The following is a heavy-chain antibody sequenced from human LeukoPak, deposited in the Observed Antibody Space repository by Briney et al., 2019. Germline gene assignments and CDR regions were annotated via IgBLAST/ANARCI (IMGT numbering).Heavy chain of an antibody. D-gene: IGHD2-21*01. CDR1: GFTFSSYA. CDR3: AKDDWAGLGSDLIY. Sequence: PGGSLRLSCAASGFTFSSYAMHWVRQAPGKGLEWVAVISYDGSNKYYADSVKGRFTISRDNSKNTLYLQMNSLRAEDTAVYYCAKDDWAGLGSDLIYWGQGTLVTVSS. CDR2: ISYDGSNK. J-gene: IGHJ4*02. V-gene: IGHV3-30-3*01.